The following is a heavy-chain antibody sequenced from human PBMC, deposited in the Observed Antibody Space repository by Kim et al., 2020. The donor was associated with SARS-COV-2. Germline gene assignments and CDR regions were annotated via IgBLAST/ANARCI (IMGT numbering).Heavy chain of an antibody. CDR1: GFTFSSSN. CDR3: ARDWQWQRYY. V-gene: IGHV3-48*02. D-gene: IGHD6-19*01. Sequence: GGSLRLSCVASGFTFSSSNMNWVRQAPGKGLEWVSHISTTSITYYADSVKGRFTISRDNARNSVYLQMYSLRDEDTAVYYCARDWQWQRYYWGQGALVTVSS. J-gene: IGHJ4*02. CDR2: ISTTSIT.